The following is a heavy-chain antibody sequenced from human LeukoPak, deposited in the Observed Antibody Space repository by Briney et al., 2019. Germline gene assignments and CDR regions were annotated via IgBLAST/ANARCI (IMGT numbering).Heavy chain of an antibody. J-gene: IGHJ5*02. CDR2: IYYSGST. V-gene: IGHV4-39*01. D-gene: IGHD6-19*01. CDR1: GGSISSGGYY. CDR3: ARQYSSGWPWFDP. Sequence: SETLSLTCTVSGGSISSGGYYWGWIRQPPGKGLEWIGSIYYSGSTYYNPSLKSRVTISVDTSKNQFTLKLTSVTAADAALYYCARQYSSGWPWFDPWGQGTLVTVSS.